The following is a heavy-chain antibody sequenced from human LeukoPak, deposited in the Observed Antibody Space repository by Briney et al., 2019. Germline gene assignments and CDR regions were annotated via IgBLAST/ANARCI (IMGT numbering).Heavy chain of an antibody. Sequence: ASVKVSCMASGYTFTSYGISWVRQAPGQGLEWMGWISAYNGNTNYAQKLQGRVTMTTDTSTSTAYMELRSLRSDDTAVYYCARVPGYSGYDLPVDYWGQGTLVTVSS. CDR3: ARVPGYSGYDLPVDY. J-gene: IGHJ4*02. CDR2: ISAYNGNT. V-gene: IGHV1-18*01. D-gene: IGHD5-12*01. CDR1: GYTFTSYG.